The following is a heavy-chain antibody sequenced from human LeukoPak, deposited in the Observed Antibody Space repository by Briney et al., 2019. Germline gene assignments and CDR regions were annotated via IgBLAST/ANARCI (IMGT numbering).Heavy chain of an antibody. CDR3: ARTFADFWSGYYRGSNFDY. D-gene: IGHD3-3*01. CDR1: GGSISGGGYS. V-gene: IGHV4-30-2*01. CDR2: IYHSGST. J-gene: IGHJ4*02. Sequence: PSETLSLTCAVSGGSISGGGYSWSWIRQPPGKGLEWIGYIYHSGSTYYNPSLKSRVTISVDRSKNQFSLKLSSVTAADTAVYYCARTFADFWSGYYRGSNFDYWGQGTLVTVSS.